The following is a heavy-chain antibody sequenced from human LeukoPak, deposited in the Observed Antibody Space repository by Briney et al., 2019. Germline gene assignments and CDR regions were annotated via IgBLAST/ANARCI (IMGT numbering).Heavy chain of an antibody. CDR1: GFTFSSYS. D-gene: IGHD3-10*01. V-gene: IGHV3-21*01. Sequence: GGSLRLSCAASGFTFSSYSMNWVSQAPGKGLEWVSSISSSNSYIYYADSVKGRFTISRDNAKNSLYLQMNSLRAEDTAVYYCAREFDAVGRAFDIWGQGTMVTVSS. CDR3: AREFDAVGRAFDI. CDR2: ISSSNSYI. J-gene: IGHJ3*02.